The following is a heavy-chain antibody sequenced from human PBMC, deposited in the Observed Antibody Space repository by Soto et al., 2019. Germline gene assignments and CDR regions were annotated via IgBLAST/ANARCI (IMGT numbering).Heavy chain of an antibody. V-gene: IGHV5-10-1*01. CDR3: ARPEGGGSRDAFDV. J-gene: IGHJ3*01. D-gene: IGHD2-15*01. CDR2: IDPTDSFT. CDR1: GYKFTTFW. Sequence: GESLKISCKASGYKFTTFWLNWVRQTPGKGLEWLGRIDPTDSFTDYSPPFEGHVTISVDRSISTAYLQWNSLQASDTAIYYCARPEGGGSRDAFDVWGQGTTVTVSS.